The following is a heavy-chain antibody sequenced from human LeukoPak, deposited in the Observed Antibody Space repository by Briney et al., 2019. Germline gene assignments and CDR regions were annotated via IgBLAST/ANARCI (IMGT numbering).Heavy chain of an antibody. D-gene: IGHD2-2*01. J-gene: IGHJ4*02. CDR3: ARFSSGCSTSSCYLTY. Sequence: PSETLSLTCSVPGGSLSSQYWSWIRQPPGKGLELIGHIHDTGSTFYNPSLRGRVTISLDTSNNQFSLKLPSMTAADTAVYYCARFSSGCSTSSCYLTYWGQGTLVTVS. V-gene: IGHV4-59*11. CDR2: IHDTGST. CDR1: GGSLSSQY.